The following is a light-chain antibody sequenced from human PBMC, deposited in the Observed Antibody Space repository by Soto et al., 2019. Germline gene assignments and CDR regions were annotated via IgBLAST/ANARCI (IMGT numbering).Light chain of an antibody. Sequence: QSALTQPPSASGSPGQSVTISCTGTSSDVGGYNFVSWYQQHPGKVPRLIIYDVTKRPSGVPNRFSGSKSSNTASLIVSGLQAEDEADYYCSSYAGANIVMFGGGTKLTVL. J-gene: IGLJ3*02. CDR3: SSYAGANIVM. CDR1: SSDVGGYNF. V-gene: IGLV2-8*01. CDR2: DVT.